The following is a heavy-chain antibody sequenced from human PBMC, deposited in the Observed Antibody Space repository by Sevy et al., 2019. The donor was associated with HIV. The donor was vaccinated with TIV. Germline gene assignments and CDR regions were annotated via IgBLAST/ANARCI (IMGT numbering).Heavy chain of an antibody. D-gene: IGHD2-2*01. CDR2: IKEDGSEN. CDR3: ARVGCCSSTGCFAYWFDP. V-gene: IGHV3-7*03. CDR1: GFTFSNYW. J-gene: IGHJ5*02. Sequence: GGSLRLSCAASGFTFSNYWMSWVRQAPGKGLEWVANIKEDGSENYYVDSVKGRFTISRDNAKNSLYLQMNSLRAEDTAVYYCARVGCCSSTGCFAYWFDPWGQGTLVTVSS.